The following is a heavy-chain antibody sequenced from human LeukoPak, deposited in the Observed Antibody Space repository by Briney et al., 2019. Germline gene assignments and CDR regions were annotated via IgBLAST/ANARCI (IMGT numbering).Heavy chain of an antibody. V-gene: IGHV3-23*01. J-gene: IGHJ4*02. CDR2: ISGSGGST. CDR3: AKEGTFPLVFWPNFDY. Sequence: GGSLRLSCAASGFTFSSYAMSWVRQAPGKGLEWVSAISGSGGSTYYADSVKGRFTISRDNSKKTLYLQMNSLIPEDPAVYYCAKEGTFPLVFWPNFDYWGQGTLVTVSS. CDR1: GFTFSSYA. D-gene: IGHD3-3*01.